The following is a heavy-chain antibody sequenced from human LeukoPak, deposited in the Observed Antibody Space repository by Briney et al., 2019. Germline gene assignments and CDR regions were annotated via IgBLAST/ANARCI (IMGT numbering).Heavy chain of an antibody. CDR3: AKSELVRGVGTYN. CDR2: ISGSGGST. J-gene: IGHJ4*02. V-gene: IGHV3-23*01. D-gene: IGHD3-10*01. CDR1: GFTFSSYA. Sequence: GGSLRLSCAASGFTFSSYAMSWVRQAPGKGLEWVSAISGSGGSTYYADSVKGRFTISRDNSKNTLYLQMNSLRAEDTAVYYCAKSELVRGVGTYNWGQETLVTVSS.